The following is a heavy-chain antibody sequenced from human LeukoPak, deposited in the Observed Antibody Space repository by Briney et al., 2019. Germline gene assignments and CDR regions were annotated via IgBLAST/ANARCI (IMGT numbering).Heavy chain of an antibody. Sequence: GGSLRLSCTTSGFTFGDYAMSWVRQAPGKGLEWVGFIRSKPYGATTEYAAFVKGRFTISRDDSKSLAYLQMNSLKTEDSAVYYCTTSNYYDSSGEIYFDYWGQGTLVTVSS. CDR2: IRSKPYGATT. CDR1: GFTFGDYA. D-gene: IGHD3-22*01. CDR3: TTSNYYDSSGEIYFDY. J-gene: IGHJ4*02. V-gene: IGHV3-49*04.